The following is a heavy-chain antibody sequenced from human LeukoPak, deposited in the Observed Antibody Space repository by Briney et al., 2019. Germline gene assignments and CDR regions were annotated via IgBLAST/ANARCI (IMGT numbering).Heavy chain of an antibody. D-gene: IGHD3-9*01. J-gene: IGHJ4*02. CDR3: ARDIGRYFDWLLSPDY. CDR2: IYSGGST. CDR1: EFSVGSNY. V-gene: IGHV3-66*01. Sequence: PGGSLRLSCAASEFSVGSNYMTWVRQAPGKGLEWVSLIYSGGSTYYADSVKGRFTISRDNSKNTLYLQMGSLRAEDMAVYYCARDIGRYFDWLLSPDYWGRGTLVTVSS.